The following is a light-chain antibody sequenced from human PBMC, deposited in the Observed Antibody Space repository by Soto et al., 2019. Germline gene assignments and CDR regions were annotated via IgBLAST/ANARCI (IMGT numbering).Light chain of an antibody. V-gene: IGLV2-14*01. CDR1: SNDVGSYDH. J-gene: IGLJ1*01. Sequence: SVLAQPASVSGSPGQSITISCSGTSNDVGSYDHVACYQQFPGKTPKLTIYEVSNRPSGVSSRFSGSKSGNTASLTISGLQAEDEADYYCIAYTGSSTSYVFGTGTKVTVL. CDR3: IAYTGSSTSYV. CDR2: EVS.